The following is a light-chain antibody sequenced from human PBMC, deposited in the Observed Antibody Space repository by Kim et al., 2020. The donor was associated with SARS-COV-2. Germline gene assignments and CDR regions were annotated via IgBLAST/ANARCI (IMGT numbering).Light chain of an antibody. V-gene: IGLV2-14*03. CDR1: SRDVGGYNY. J-gene: IGLJ1*01. CDR2: DVS. CDR3: SSYTSSSTRV. Sequence: GQSITISCTGTSRDVGGYNYVSWYQQQPGKAPKLMIYDVSNRPSGVSNRFSGSKSGNTASLTISGLQAEDEADYYCSSYTSSSTRVFGTGTKVTVL.